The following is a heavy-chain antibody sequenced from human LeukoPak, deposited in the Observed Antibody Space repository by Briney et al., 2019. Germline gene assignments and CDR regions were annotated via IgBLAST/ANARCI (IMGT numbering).Heavy chain of an antibody. D-gene: IGHD3-22*01. Sequence: PSETLSLTCTVSGGSISSGGYYWSWIRQHPGKGLEWIGYIYYSGSTYYNPSLKSRVTISVDTSKNQFSLKLSSVTAADTAVYYYARESYYYDSSGYLLGGFDPWGQGTLVTVSS. CDR1: GGSISSGGYY. V-gene: IGHV4-31*03. J-gene: IGHJ5*02. CDR3: ARESYYYDSSGYLLGGFDP. CDR2: IYYSGST.